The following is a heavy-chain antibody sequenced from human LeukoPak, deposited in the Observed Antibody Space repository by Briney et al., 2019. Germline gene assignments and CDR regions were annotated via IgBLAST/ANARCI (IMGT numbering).Heavy chain of an antibody. Sequence: GGSLRLSCAASRFTLSSYWMHWVRQAPGKGLVWVSRINPDGSSATYADSVKGRFTISRDNVKNTVYLPMNSLRAEDTAVYYCATPGIRDQYDFDRWGQGTLVIVSS. D-gene: IGHD1-26*01. V-gene: IGHV3-74*03. J-gene: IGHJ4*02. CDR2: INPDGSSA. CDR1: RFTLSSYW. CDR3: ATPGIRDQYDFDR.